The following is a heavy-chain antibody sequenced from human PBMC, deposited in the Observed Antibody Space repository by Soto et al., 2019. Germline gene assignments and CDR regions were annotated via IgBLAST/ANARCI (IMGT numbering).Heavy chain of an antibody. V-gene: IGHV3-11*01. CDR3: ARDHGGTGWFGEHHYYGMDV. CDR1: GFTFSDYY. J-gene: IGHJ6*02. Sequence: TGGSLRLSCAASGFTFSDYYMSWIRQAPGKXLEWVSYISSSGSTIYYADSVKGRFTISRDNAKNSLYLQMNSLRAEDTAVYYCARDHGGTGWFGEHHYYGMDVWGQGTTVTVSS. CDR2: ISSSGSTI. D-gene: IGHD3-10*01.